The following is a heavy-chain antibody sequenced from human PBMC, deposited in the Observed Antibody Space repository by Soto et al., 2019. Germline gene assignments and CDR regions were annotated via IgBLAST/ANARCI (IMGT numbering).Heavy chain of an antibody. Sequence: QVQLVQSGAEVKKHGASVKVSCKASGYTFTSYDINWVRQATGQGLEWMGWMNPNSGNTGYTQKFQGRVTMTRNTSISTAYIELSSLTSEDTAVYYCVSGLLRYFDWSPNAFDIWGQGTMVTVSS. CDR1: GYTFTSYD. CDR2: MNPNSGNT. D-gene: IGHD3-9*01. V-gene: IGHV1-8*01. CDR3: VSGLLRYFDWSPNAFDI. J-gene: IGHJ3*02.